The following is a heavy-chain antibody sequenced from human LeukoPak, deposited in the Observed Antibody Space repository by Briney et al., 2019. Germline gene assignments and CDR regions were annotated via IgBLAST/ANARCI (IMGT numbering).Heavy chain of an antibody. D-gene: IGHD2-15*01. V-gene: IGHV4-59*01. Sequence: PSETLSLTCTVSGGSISNYYWSWIRQSPGKGLEWIGYVYHSGSTNYNPSLKSRVTISVDTSKNQFSLKLSSVTAADTAVYYCARGGAYYYGMDVWGQGTTVTVSS. CDR3: ARGGAYYYGMDV. CDR2: VYHSGST. J-gene: IGHJ6*02. CDR1: GGSISNYY.